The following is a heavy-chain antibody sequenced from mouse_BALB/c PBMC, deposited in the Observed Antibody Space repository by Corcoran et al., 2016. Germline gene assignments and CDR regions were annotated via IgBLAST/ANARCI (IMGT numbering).Heavy chain of an antibody. V-gene: IGHV14-3*02. CDR3: ANWDWYVDV. J-gene: IGHJ1*01. Sequence: VQLQQSGAELVKPGASVKLSCTASGFNIKDTYMHWVKQRPEQGLEWIGRIDPANGNTKYDPKFQGKATITADTSSNTAYLQLISLTSEDTAVYYCANWDWYVDVWGAGTTVTVSS. CDR1: GFNIKDTY. CDR2: IDPANGNT. D-gene: IGHD4-1*01.